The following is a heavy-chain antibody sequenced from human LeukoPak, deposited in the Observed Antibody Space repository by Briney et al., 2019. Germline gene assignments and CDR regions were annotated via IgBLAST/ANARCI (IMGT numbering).Heavy chain of an antibody. J-gene: IGHJ6*02. CDR2: ISGSGGNT. V-gene: IGHV3-23*01. D-gene: IGHD2-15*01. CDR1: GFTVSNNF. CDR3: AKDLGSAITSALVLDV. Sequence: GGSLRLSCAASGFTVSNNFVGWVRQAPGKGLDWVSGISGSGGNTYYADSVKGRFTISRDNSKNVLYLQMNSLRPEDTALYYCAKDLGSAITSALVLDVWGQGTTVIVS.